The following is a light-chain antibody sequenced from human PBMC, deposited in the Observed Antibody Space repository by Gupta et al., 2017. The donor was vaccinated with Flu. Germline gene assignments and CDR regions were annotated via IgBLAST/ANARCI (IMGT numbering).Light chain of an antibody. V-gene: IGKV2-30*01. CDR2: QVS. Sequence: DVVMTQSPLFLPVTLGQPAAISGRSSEGLVYSDGNTYLHWFQLRTGQSPRRRIYQVSHRESGVPDRFSGSGSGTEFTLKISRVEAEDVGVYYCMQGSRWPWAFGQGTKVEIK. J-gene: IGKJ1*01. CDR3: MQGSRWPWA. CDR1: EGLVYSDGNTY.